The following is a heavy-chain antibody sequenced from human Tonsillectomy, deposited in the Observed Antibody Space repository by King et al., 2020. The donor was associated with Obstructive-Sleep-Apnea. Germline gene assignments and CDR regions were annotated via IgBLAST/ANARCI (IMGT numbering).Heavy chain of an antibody. CDR1: GFTFSSYA. D-gene: IGHD2-21*02. CDR3: ARDVKHIVVVTAIPAEYFQH. J-gene: IGHJ1*01. CDR2: ISYDGSNK. Sequence: LVESGGGVVQAGRSLRLSCAASGFTFSSYAMHWVRQAPGKGLEWVAVISYDGSNKYYADSVKGRFTISRDNSKNTLYLQMNSLRAEDTAVYYCARDVKHIVVVTAIPAEYFQHWGQGTLVTVSS. V-gene: IGHV3-30-3*01.